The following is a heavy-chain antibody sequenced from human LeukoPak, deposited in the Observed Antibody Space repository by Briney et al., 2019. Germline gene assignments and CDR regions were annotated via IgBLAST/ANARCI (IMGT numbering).Heavy chain of an antibody. CDR1: GGSISRGGYY. Sequence: SETLSLTCTVSGGSISRGGYYWSWIRQHPGKGLEWIAYIYYSGSTYYNPSRKSRVTISVDTSKNQFSLKLSSVTAADTAVYYCARRGYSYGYFDYWGQGTLVTVSS. D-gene: IGHD5-18*01. J-gene: IGHJ4*02. V-gene: IGHV4-31*03. CDR2: IYYSGST. CDR3: ARRGYSYGYFDY.